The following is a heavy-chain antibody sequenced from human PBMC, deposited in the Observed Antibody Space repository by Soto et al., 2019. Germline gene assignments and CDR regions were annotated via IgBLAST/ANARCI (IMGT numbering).Heavy chain of an antibody. Sequence: SGPTLVNPTETLTLTCTFSGFSLSTSGMCVSWIRQPPGKALERLARIDWDDDKYYSTSLKTRLTISKDTSKNQVVLTMTNMDPVDTATYYCARICGYSSGWYDWGQGTLVTVSS. J-gene: IGHJ4*02. CDR3: ARICGYSSGWYD. CDR2: IDWDDDK. V-gene: IGHV2-70*11. CDR1: GFSLSTSGMC. D-gene: IGHD6-19*01.